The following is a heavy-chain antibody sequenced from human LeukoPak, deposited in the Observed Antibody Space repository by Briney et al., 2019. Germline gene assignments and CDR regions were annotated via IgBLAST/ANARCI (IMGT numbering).Heavy chain of an antibody. CDR3: ARDRPSI. CDR1: GFTFSSYA. V-gene: IGHV3-30-3*01. Sequence: PGGSLRLSCAASGFTFSSYAMHWVRQAPGKGLEWVAVISYDGSNKYYADSVKGRFTISRDNSKNTLYLQMNSLRAEDTAVYYCARDRPSIWGQGTMVTVSS. J-gene: IGHJ3*02. CDR2: ISYDGSNK.